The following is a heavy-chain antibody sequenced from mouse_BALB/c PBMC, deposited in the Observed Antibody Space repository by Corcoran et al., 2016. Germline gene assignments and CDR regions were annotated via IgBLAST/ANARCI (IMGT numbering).Heavy chain of an antibody. J-gene: IGHJ2*01. CDR2: INPGSSTI. V-gene: IGHV4-1*02. CDR3: ASLQYYGFHYY. CDR1: GFDFSRYW. Sequence: EVKLLESGGGLVQPGGSLKLSCAASGFDFSRYWMSWVRQAPGKGLEWIGEINPGSSTINYTPSLKDKFIISRDNAKNTLYLQMSKVRSEDTALYYCASLQYYGFHYYWGQGTALTVSS. D-gene: IGHD1-2*01.